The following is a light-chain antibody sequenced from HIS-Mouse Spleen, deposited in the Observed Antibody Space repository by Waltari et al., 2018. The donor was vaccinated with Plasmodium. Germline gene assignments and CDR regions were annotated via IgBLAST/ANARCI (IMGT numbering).Light chain of an antibody. CDR3: QAWDSSTVV. CDR2: QDS. CDR1: NLGDKY. Sequence: SYELTQPPSVSVSPGQTASITCSGDNLGDKYACWYQQKPGPSPVLVIYQDSKRPTGVPGRFSGSNSGNTATLTISGTQAMDEADYYCQAWDSSTVVFGGGTKLTVL. V-gene: IGLV3-1*01. J-gene: IGLJ2*01.